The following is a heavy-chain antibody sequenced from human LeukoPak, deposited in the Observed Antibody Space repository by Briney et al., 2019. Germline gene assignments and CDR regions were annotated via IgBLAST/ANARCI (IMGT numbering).Heavy chain of an antibody. CDR1: GFTFSSYG. V-gene: IGHV3-30*02. CDR2: IRYDGSNK. Sequence: PGGSLRLSCAASGFTFSSYGMHWVRQAPGKGLEWVAFIRYDGSNKYYADSVKGRFTISRDNSKNTLYLQMNSLRAEDTAVYYCAKSGLPNAYYYYMDVWGKGTTVTVSS. CDR3: AKSGLPNAYYYYMDV. J-gene: IGHJ6*03. D-gene: IGHD5-12*01.